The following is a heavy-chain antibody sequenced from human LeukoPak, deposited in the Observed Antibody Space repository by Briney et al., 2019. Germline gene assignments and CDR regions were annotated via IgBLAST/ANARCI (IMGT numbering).Heavy chain of an antibody. V-gene: IGHV5-51*01. D-gene: IGHD3-3*01. CDR2: IYPGDSDS. CDR1: GYSFRYYW. J-gene: IGHJ4*02. Sequence: GESLKISCKGSGYSFRYYWIGWVRQTPGKGLEWMGSIYPGDSDSRYSPSFQGQVTISADKSITTVYLQWSSLRASDTAMYYCAGGGDFWGGWVPNYWGQGTLVTVSS. CDR3: AGGGDFWGGWVPNY.